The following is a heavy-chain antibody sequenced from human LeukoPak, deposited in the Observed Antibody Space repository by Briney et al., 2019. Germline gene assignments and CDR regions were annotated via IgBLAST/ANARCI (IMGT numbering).Heavy chain of an antibody. Sequence: GGSLRLSCAASGFTFSIYAMRWVRQAPGKELEWVSGISGSGGSTYYADAVKGRFTISRDNSKNTLYLQMNSLRAEDTAVYYCAKDPGIVGANAPGFDYWGQGTLVTVSS. D-gene: IGHD1-26*01. CDR3: AKDPGIVGANAPGFDY. CDR1: GFTFSIYA. J-gene: IGHJ4*02. CDR2: ISGSGGST. V-gene: IGHV3-23*01.